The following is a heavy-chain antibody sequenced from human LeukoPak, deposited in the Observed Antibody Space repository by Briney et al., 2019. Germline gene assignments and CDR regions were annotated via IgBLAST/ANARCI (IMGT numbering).Heavy chain of an antibody. D-gene: IGHD6-6*01. V-gene: IGHV3-9*01. CDR3: AKDSSSSLGY. CDR1: GFTFDDYA. J-gene: IGHJ4*02. CDR2: ISWNSGSI. Sequence: PGRSLRLSCAASGFTFDDYAMHWVRQAPGKGLEWVSGISWNSGSIGYADSVKGRFTISRDNAKHSLYYQRNRPEANDTALYYCAKDSSSSLGYWGQGTLVTVSS.